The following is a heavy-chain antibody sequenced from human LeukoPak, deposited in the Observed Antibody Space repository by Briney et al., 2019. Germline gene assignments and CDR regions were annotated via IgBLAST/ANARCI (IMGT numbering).Heavy chain of an antibody. D-gene: IGHD2-2*01. CDR2: ISSNSGTI. Sequence: GGSLRLSCAASGFTFSTYGMSWVRQAPGKGLEWVSYISSNSGTIKYADSVKGRFTISRDNAKNSLYLQMNSLRAEDTAVYYCAKGAIRTSITCYFDYWGQGTLVTVSS. CDR1: GFTFSTYG. CDR3: AKGAIRTSITCYFDY. J-gene: IGHJ4*02. V-gene: IGHV3-48*01.